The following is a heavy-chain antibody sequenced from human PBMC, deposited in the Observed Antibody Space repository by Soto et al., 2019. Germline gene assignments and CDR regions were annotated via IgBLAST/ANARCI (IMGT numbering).Heavy chain of an antibody. CDR2: ISSSSGTI. CDR3: ARVPRHYDSSGYLAY. CDR1: GFTFSSYT. V-gene: IGHV3-48*02. Sequence: PGGSLRLSCAASGFTFSSYTMNWVRQAPGKGLEWVSFISSSSGTIYFADSVKGRFTISRDKAKNSLYLQMNSLRDEDTAVYYCARVPRHYDSSGYLAYWGQGTLVTVSS. J-gene: IGHJ4*02. D-gene: IGHD3-22*01.